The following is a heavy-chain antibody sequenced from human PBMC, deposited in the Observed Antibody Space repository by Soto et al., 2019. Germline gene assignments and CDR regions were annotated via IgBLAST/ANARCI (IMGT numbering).Heavy chain of an antibody. CDR2: IIPLFGTT. Sequence: SVKVSCKASGYTFTSYGISWVRQAPGQGREWMGGIIPLFGTTNYAQKFRGRVTVTADEATSTVYMELNSLRSEDTAIYYCARANATSWYNCFDPWGQGTRVTVSS. J-gene: IGHJ5*02. CDR3: ARANATSWYNCFDP. V-gene: IGHV1-69*13. D-gene: IGHD1-26*01. CDR1: GYTFTSYG.